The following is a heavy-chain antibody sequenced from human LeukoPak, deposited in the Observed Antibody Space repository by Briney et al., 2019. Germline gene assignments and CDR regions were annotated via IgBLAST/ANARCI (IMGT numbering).Heavy chain of an antibody. CDR3: AKAGLLWIGESWMDV. CDR2: IKEDGSES. D-gene: IGHD3-10*01. CDR1: GFIFSTYW. J-gene: IGHJ6*02. Sequence: PGGSLRLTCAASGFIFSTYWMSWVRQAPGKGLEWVANIKEDGSESHYVDSVKGRFTISRDNAKNSLYLQMNSLRAEDTAVYFCAKAGLLWIGESWMDVWGQGTTVTVSS. V-gene: IGHV3-7*01.